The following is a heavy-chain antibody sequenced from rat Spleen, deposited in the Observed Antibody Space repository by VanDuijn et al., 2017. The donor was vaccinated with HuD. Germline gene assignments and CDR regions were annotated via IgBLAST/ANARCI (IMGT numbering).Heavy chain of an antibody. V-gene: IGHV5-22*01. CDR1: GFTFSDYY. CDR2: ISYEGNTA. D-gene: IGHD1-6*01. J-gene: IGHJ3*01. CDR3: ARHGVNYGSYNWFAY. Sequence: EVQLVESGGVLVQPGRSMKLSCAASGFTFSDYYMAWVRQAPKKGLEWVASISYEGNTAFYGDSMKGRFTISRDNAKSTLYLQISSLRSEDTATYYCARHGVNYGSYNWFAYWGQGTLVTVSS.